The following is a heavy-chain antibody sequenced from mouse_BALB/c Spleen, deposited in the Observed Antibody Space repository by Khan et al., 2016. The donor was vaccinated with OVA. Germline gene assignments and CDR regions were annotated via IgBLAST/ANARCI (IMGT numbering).Heavy chain of an antibody. D-gene: IGHD2-13*01. CDR3: VCGYYGDPVAY. Sequence: EVELVESGGGLVKPGGSLTLSCAASGFTFSDYYMYWVRQTPEKRLEWVATISDGGSYIYYLDSVKGRFTISRDDAENNLNLQMSSLKSEDTAMYYCVCGYYGDPVAYWGQGTLVTVSA. CDR1: GFTFSDYY. J-gene: IGHJ3*01. CDR2: ISDGGSYI. V-gene: IGHV5-4*02.